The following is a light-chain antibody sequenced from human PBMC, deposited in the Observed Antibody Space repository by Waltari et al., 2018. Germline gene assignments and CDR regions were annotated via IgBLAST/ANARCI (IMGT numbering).Light chain of an antibody. J-gene: IGKJ1*01. V-gene: IGKV3-20*01. CDR3: QNHERLPAT. CDR2: GAS. Sequence: ELVLTQSPGTLSLSPGERATLSCRASQSVRTYLAWYQQKPGQAPRLLIYGASTRATGLPDRFSGSGSGTDFSLTISRLEPEDAAVYYCQNHERLPATFGQGTKVEIK. CDR1: QSVRTY.